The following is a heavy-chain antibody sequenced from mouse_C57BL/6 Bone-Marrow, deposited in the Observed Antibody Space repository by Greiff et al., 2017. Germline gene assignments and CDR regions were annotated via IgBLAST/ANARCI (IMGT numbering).Heavy chain of an antibody. J-gene: IGHJ2*01. CDR3: TREDPITTVVGGY. Sequence: EVKLVESGEGLVKPGGSLKLSCAASGFTFSSYAMSWVRQTPEKRLEWVAYISSGGDYIYYADTVKGRFTISRDNARNTLYLQMSSLKSEDTAMYYCTREDPITTVVGGYWGQGTTLTVSS. V-gene: IGHV5-9-1*02. D-gene: IGHD1-1*01. CDR1: GFTFSSYA. CDR2: ISSGGDYI.